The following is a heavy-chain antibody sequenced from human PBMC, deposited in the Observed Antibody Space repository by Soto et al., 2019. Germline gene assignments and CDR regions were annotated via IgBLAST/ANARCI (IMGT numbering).Heavy chain of an antibody. J-gene: IGHJ5*02. D-gene: IGHD1-1*01. CDR2: SYYSGST. Sequence: SETLSLTCTVSGGSITSNYWSLIRQPPGKGLEWIGCSYYSGSTSYNPSLRSRVTISIDTSKTQFSLRLRSVTAADTAVYYCARRQNWNNLFDTWGQGTRITVSS. CDR1: GGSITSNY. CDR3: ARRQNWNNLFDT. V-gene: IGHV4-59*08.